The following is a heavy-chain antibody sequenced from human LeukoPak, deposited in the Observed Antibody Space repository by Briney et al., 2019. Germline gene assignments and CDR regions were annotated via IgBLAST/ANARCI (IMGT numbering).Heavy chain of an antibody. V-gene: IGHV4-59*12. CDR1: GGSISSYY. Sequence: SETLSLTCTVSGGSISSYYWSWIRQPPGKGLEWIGYIYYSGSTNYNPSLKSRVTISVDTSKNQFSLKLSSVTAADTAVYYCARGYGDYAFDPWGQGTLVTVSS. J-gene: IGHJ5*02. CDR3: ARGYGDYAFDP. D-gene: IGHD4-17*01. CDR2: IYYSGST.